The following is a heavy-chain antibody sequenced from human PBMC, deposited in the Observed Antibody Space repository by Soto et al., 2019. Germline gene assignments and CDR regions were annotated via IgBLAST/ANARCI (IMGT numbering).Heavy chain of an antibody. CDR2: INPGDGST. J-gene: IGHJ4*02. CDR3: AREVFVGAGATAY. Sequence: QVQLVQSGAEVKKPGASVKVSCKASGYTFTSDYMHWVRQAPGQGLEWMGRINPGDGSTIYSHNFQGRFSVTRDTSTSTVYMDLSSLRAEDTAVYYCAREVFVGAGATAYWGQGTLVTVSS. CDR1: GYTFTSDY. D-gene: IGHD1-26*01. V-gene: IGHV1-46*01.